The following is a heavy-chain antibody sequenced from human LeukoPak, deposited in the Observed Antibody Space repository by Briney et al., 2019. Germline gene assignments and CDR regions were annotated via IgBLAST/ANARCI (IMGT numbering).Heavy chain of an antibody. J-gene: IGHJ3*02. CDR1: GGSISSSNW. CDR2: IYYSGST. CDR3: VRDHHRRLYDSQARDIFDI. V-gene: IGHV4-4*02. D-gene: IGHD3-22*01. Sequence: PSGTLSLTCAVSGGSISSSNWWSWVRQPPGKGLEWIGSIYYSGSTYYNPSLKSRVTISVDTSKNQFSLKLSSVTAADTAVYYCVRDHHRRLYDSQARDIFDIWGQGTMVTVSS.